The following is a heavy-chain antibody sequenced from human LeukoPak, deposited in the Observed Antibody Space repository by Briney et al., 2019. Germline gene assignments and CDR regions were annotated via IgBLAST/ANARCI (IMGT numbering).Heavy chain of an antibody. V-gene: IGHV1-24*01. D-gene: IGHD3-22*01. CDR1: GYTLTELS. J-gene: IGHJ4*02. Sequence: GASVKVSCKVSGYTLTELSMHWVRQAPGKGLEWRGGFDPEDGETIYAQKFQGRVTMTADTSTDTAYTELSSLRSEDTAVYYCATRVVEVITTGPQTEADYWGQGTLVTVSS. CDR2: FDPEDGET. CDR3: ATRVVEVITTGPQTEADY.